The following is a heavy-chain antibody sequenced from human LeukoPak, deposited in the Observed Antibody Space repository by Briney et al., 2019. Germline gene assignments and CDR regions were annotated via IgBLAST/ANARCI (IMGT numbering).Heavy chain of an antibody. V-gene: IGHV5-51*01. Sequence: GESLKISCQGSGYIFSNFWIGWVRQMPGKGLEWMGMIYSGDSDTRYSPSFQGQVIISAGRSVNTVYLQWDSLKASDTATYYCARREASANFDYGGEGTLVTVSS. CDR3: ARREASANFDY. J-gene: IGHJ4*02. CDR2: IYSGDSDT. D-gene: IGHD2-15*01. CDR1: GYIFSNFW.